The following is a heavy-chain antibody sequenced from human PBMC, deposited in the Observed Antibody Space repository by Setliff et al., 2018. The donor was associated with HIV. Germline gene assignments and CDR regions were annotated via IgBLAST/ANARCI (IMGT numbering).Heavy chain of an antibody. D-gene: IGHD6-19*01. CDR2: IKSKTDGGTT. V-gene: IGHV3-15*01. J-gene: IGHJ1*01. Sequence: PSETLSLSCAASGFTFSNAWMSWVRQAPRKGLEWVGRIKSKTDGGTTDYAAPVKGRFTISRDDSKNTLYLQMNSLKTEDTAVYYCTTGGSSGPKHWGQGTLVTVSS. CDR3: TTGGSSGPKH. CDR1: GFTFSNAW.